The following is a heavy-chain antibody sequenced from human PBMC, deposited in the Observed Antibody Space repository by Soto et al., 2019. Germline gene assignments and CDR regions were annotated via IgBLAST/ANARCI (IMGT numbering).Heavy chain of an antibody. CDR3: ARVVQKDGGLLSNYYYGMDV. CDR1: GGSVSSGYYY. Sequence: SETLSLTCTVSGGSVSSGYYYWSWIRQPPGKGLEWIGYIYYSGSTNYNPSLKSRVTISVDTSKSQFSLKLSSVTAADTAVYYCARVVQKDGGLLSNYYYGMDVWGQGTTVTVSS. D-gene: IGHD3-10*01. V-gene: IGHV4-61*01. CDR2: IYYSGST. J-gene: IGHJ6*02.